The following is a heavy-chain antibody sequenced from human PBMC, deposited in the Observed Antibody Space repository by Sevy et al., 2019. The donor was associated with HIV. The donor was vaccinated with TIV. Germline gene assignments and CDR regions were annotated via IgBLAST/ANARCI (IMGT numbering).Heavy chain of an antibody. CDR2: IWSSSSYI. J-gene: IGHJ4*02. D-gene: IGHD3-10*01. V-gene: IGHV3-21*01. CDR3: ARDRTYGSFIDY. Sequence: GGSLRLSCAASGFTFSTYNMNWVRQAPGKGLEWVSSIWSSSSYIYYADSVKGRFTLSRDNAKNSLYLQMNSLKVEDTAVYYCARDRTYGSFIDYWGQGTLVTVSS. CDR1: GFTFSTYN.